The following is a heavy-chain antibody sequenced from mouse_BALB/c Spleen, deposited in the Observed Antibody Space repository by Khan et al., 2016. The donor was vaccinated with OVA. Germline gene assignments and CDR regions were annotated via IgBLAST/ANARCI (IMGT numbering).Heavy chain of an antibody. J-gene: IGHJ4*01. CDR2: IYPSDNYT. CDR1: GYTFTNYW. D-gene: IGHD1-1*01. V-gene: IGHV1-69*02. Sequence: QVRLQQSGAELVRPGASVKLSCKASGYTFTNYWINWVKQRPGQGLEWIGNIYPSDNYTNYNQKFKDKATLTVDKSSSTAYIQLSSPTSEDSAVYDCTREGTTVDAMDYWGQGTSVTVSS. CDR3: TREGTTVDAMDY.